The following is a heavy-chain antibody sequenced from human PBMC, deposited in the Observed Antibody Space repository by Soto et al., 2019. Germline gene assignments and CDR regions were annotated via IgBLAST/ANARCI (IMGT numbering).Heavy chain of an antibody. Sequence: SETLSLTCTVSGGSISSSSYYWGWIRQPPGKGLEWIGEINHSGSTYYNPSLKSRVTISVDRSKNQFSLKLSSVTAADTAVYYCARSQTTVTSYAYWGQGTLVTVS. CDR3: ARSQTTVTSYAY. CDR1: GGSISSSSYY. V-gene: IGHV4-39*07. CDR2: INHSGST. J-gene: IGHJ4*02. D-gene: IGHD4-17*01.